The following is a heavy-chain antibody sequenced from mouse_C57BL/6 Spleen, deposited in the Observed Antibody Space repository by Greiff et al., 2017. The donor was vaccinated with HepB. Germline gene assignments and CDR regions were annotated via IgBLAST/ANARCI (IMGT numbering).Heavy chain of an antibody. CDR2: INYDGSST. Sequence: EVQLVESEGGLVQPGSSMKLSCTASGFTFSDYYMAWVRQVPEKGLEWVANINYDGSSTYYLDSLKSRFIISRDNAKNILYLQMSSLKSEDTATYYCARDGYDGYHYFDYWGQGTTLTVSS. D-gene: IGHD2-3*01. CDR1: GFTFSDYY. CDR3: ARDGYDGYHYFDY. V-gene: IGHV5-16*01. J-gene: IGHJ2*01.